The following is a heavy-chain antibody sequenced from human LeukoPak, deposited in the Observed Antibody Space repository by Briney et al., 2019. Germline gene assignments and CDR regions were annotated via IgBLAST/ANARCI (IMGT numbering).Heavy chain of an antibody. V-gene: IGHV3-30-3*01. CDR2: ISYDGSNK. J-gene: IGHJ4*02. Sequence: GGSLRLSCDGSGFTASGFGFSSFAMYWIRQAPGKGLEWVAVISYDGSNKYYADSVKGRFTISRDNAKNTLYLQMNSLRAEDTAVYYCARDRPDIVVVPAAMDYWGQGTLVTVSS. D-gene: IGHD2-2*01. CDR1: GFGFSSFA. CDR3: ARDRPDIVVVPAAMDY.